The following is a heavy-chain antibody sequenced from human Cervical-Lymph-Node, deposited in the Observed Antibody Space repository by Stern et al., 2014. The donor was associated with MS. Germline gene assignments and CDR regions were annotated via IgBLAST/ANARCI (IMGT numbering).Heavy chain of an antibody. D-gene: IGHD6-13*01. J-gene: IGHJ4*02. V-gene: IGHV4-59*01. Sequence: VQLQESGPGLVQPSETLSLTCTVSGGSITSYYWSWIRQPPGKGLEWIGYIYYSGSTNYNPSLKSRVTISVDTSKNQFSLKLSSVTAADTAVYYCAREALAAGGLDYWGQGTLVTVSS. CDR2: IYYSGST. CDR3: AREALAAGGLDY. CDR1: GGSITSYY.